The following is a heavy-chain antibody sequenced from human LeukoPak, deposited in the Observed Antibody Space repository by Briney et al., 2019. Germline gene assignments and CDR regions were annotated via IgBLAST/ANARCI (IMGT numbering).Heavy chain of an antibody. CDR1: GFTFSSYG. Sequence: PGRSLRLSCAASGFTFSSYGMHWVRQAPGKGLEWVAVISYDGSNKYYADSVKGRFTISRDNSKNTLYLQINSLRAEDTAVYYCAKGRHTTGTTPEFDYWGQGTLVTVSS. J-gene: IGHJ4*02. V-gene: IGHV3-30*18. CDR3: AKGRHTTGTTPEFDY. CDR2: ISYDGSNK. D-gene: IGHD1-1*01.